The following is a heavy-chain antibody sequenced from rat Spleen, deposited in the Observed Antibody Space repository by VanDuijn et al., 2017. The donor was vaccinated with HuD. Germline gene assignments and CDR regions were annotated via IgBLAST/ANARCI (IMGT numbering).Heavy chain of an antibody. CDR3: TRDRILRSTGFDY. CDR1: GFTFSDYY. CDR2: ISYEGSSP. Sequence: EVQLVESGGGLVQPGRSLKLSCAASGFTFSDYYMAWVRQAPKKGLEWVASISYEGSSPYYGDSVKGRFTISRDNAKSTLYLQMNSLRSEDTATYYCTRDRILRSTGFDYWGQGVMVTVSS. V-gene: IGHV5-22*01. J-gene: IGHJ2*01. D-gene: IGHD1-6*01.